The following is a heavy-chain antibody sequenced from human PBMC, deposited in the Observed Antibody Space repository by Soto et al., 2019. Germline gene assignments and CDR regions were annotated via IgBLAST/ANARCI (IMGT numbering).Heavy chain of an antibody. CDR3: ARVSVPIVVVVAALYSYFDY. V-gene: IGHV1-2*04. D-gene: IGHD2-15*01. Sequence: QVQLVQSGAEVKKPGASVKVSCKASGYTFTGYYMHWVRQAPGQGLEWMGWINPNSGGTNYAQKFQGWVTMTRDTSISTAYMELSRLRSDDTAVYYCARVSVPIVVVVAALYSYFDYWGQGTLVTVSS. J-gene: IGHJ4*02. CDR2: INPNSGGT. CDR1: GYTFTGYY.